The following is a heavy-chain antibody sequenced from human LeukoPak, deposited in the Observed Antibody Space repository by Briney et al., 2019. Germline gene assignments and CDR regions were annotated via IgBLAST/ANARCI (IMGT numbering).Heavy chain of an antibody. V-gene: IGHV1-18*01. Sequence: GASVKVSCNASGYTFTSYGISWVRQAPGQGLEWMGWISAYNGNTNYAQELQGRVTMTTDTSTSTAYMELKSLKSVDTAVYYCARGYTSGWHGTAFDYWGQGTLVTVSS. D-gene: IGHD6-19*01. J-gene: IGHJ4*02. CDR3: ARGYTSGWHGTAFDY. CDR2: ISAYNGNT. CDR1: GYTFTSYG.